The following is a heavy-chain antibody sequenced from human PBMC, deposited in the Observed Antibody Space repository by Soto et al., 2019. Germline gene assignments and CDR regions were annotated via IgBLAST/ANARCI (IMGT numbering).Heavy chain of an antibody. Sequence: PSETLSLTCTVSGGSISSSSYYWGWIRQPPGKGLEWIGSIYYSGSTYYNPSLKSRVTISVDTSKNQFSLKLRSVTAADTAVYYCARHAVTVTTCYFDYWGQGTLVTVSS. D-gene: IGHD4-17*01. CDR2: IYYSGST. CDR3: ARHAVTVTTCYFDY. CDR1: GGSISSSSYY. J-gene: IGHJ4*02. V-gene: IGHV4-39*01.